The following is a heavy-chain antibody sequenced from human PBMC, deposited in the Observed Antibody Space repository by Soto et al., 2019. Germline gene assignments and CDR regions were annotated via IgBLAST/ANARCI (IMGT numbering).Heavy chain of an antibody. CDR2: INHSGST. D-gene: IGHD6-6*01. Sequence: TLSLTCAVSGGSFSGYYWSWIRQPPGKGLEWIGEINHSGSTNYNPSLKSRVTISVDTSKNQFSLKLSSVTAADTAVYYCARGLGLSIAARPGYYYYGMDVWGQGTTVTVSS. CDR1: GGSFSGYY. CDR3: ARGLGLSIAARPGYYYYGMDV. V-gene: IGHV4-34*01. J-gene: IGHJ6*02.